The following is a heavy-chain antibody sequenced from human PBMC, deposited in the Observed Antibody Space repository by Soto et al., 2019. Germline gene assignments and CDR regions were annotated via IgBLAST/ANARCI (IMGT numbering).Heavy chain of an antibody. V-gene: IGHV3-74*01. CDR2: MNSDCSDT. D-gene: IGHD1-1*01. Sequence: WLCXRLSGSAGVCSFSSYCIHLVRQAPGKGLGCVSRMNSDCSDTYYADSVKGRFTISSDNARNTVYLQMTSLSVEDQAVYYCATERTRFLNWLETRGPGTLLKVYS. J-gene: IGHJ5*02. CDR1: VCSFSSYC. CDR3: ATERTRFLNWLET.